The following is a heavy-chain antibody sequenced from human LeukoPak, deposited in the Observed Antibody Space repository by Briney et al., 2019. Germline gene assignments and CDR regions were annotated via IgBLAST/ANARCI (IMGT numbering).Heavy chain of an antibody. D-gene: IGHD4-11*01. V-gene: IGHV3-7*01. CDR3: ARDLPYGNGFYYYYYMDV. Sequence: PGGSLRLSCAASGFTFSSYWMSWVRQAPGKGLEWVANIKKDGSEKYYVDSVKGRFTISRDNAKNSLYLQMNSLRAEDTAVYYCARDLPYGNGFYYYYYMDVWGKGTTVTVSS. CDR2: IKKDGSEK. CDR1: GFTFSSYW. J-gene: IGHJ6*03.